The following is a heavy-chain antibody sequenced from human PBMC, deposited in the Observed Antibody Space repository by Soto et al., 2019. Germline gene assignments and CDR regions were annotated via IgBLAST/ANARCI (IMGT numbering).Heavy chain of an antibody. V-gene: IGHV1-69*06. CDR3: ARALYSNYNYYYGMVV. CDR1: GGTFNSYA. Sequence: QVQLVQSGAEVKKPGSSVKVSCKASGGTFNSYAISWVRQAPGQGLEWMGGIIPIFGTANYAQKFQGRVTISADKSTSTVYMELSSLRSEDTAVYYCARALYSNYNYYYGMVVWGQGTTVTVSS. D-gene: IGHD4-4*01. J-gene: IGHJ6*02. CDR2: IIPIFGTA.